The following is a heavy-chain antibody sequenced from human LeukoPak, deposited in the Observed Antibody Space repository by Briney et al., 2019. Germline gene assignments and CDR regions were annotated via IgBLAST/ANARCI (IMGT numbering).Heavy chain of an antibody. CDR1: GFTFSSYW. Sequence: GGSLRLSCAASGFTFSSYWMSWVRQAPGKGPEWVANIKQDGSEKYYVDSVKGRFTISRDNAKNSLYLQMNSLRAEDTAVYYCARVGYYGSGSYYRHYYYYYMDVWGKGTTVTVSS. J-gene: IGHJ6*03. V-gene: IGHV3-7*01. D-gene: IGHD3-10*01. CDR3: ARVGYYGSGSYYRHYYYYYMDV. CDR2: IKQDGSEK.